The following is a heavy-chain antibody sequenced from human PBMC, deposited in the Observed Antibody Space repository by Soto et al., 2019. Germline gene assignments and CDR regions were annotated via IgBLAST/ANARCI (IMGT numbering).Heavy chain of an antibody. CDR1: GYTFTSYD. V-gene: IGHV1-8*01. CDR3: ARSVEWLASFDY. D-gene: IGHD6-19*01. CDR2: MNPNSGNT. Sequence: QVQLVQSGAEVKKPGASVKVSCKASGYTFTSYDINWVRQATGQGLEWMGWMNPNSGNTGYAQKLQGRVTMTRNTSISTADMELSSVRSEDTAVYYCARSVEWLASFDYWGQGTLVTVSS. J-gene: IGHJ4*02.